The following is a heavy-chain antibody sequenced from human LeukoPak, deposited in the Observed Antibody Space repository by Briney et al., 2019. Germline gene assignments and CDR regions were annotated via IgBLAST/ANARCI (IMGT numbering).Heavy chain of an antibody. Sequence: GGSLRLSCAASGFIFSNYWMNWVRQAPGKGLEWVANIRYDGSEKYYVDSVKGRFTISRDNAKRSLSLQMNSLRAEDTAVYYCATKRYSGTYPDLDNWGQGTLVTVSS. V-gene: IGHV3-7*02. CDR3: ATKRYSGTYPDLDN. J-gene: IGHJ4*02. D-gene: IGHD1-26*01. CDR2: IRYDGSEK. CDR1: GFIFSNYW.